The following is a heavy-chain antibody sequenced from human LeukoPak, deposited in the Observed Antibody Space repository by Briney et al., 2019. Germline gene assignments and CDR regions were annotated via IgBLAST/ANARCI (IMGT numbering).Heavy chain of an antibody. Sequence: GGSLRLSCAASGFTFSTYAIHWVRQSPGKGLEWGSVISYDASNKFYADSVKGRFTISRDNSRNTLYLEMNSLRTEDTAVYYCARDGGVYSSGWFDYWGQGTLVTVSS. CDR1: GFTFSTYA. J-gene: IGHJ4*02. V-gene: IGHV3-30-3*01. CDR3: ARDGGVYSSGWFDY. D-gene: IGHD6-19*01. CDR2: ISYDASNK.